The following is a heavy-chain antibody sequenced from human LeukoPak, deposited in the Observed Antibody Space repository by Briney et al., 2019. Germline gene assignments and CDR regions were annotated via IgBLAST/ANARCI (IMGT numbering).Heavy chain of an antibody. V-gene: IGHV4-59*01. CDR3: ARGLEGGYSYDRINWFDP. CDR2: IYYSGST. J-gene: IGHJ5*02. Sequence: PSETLSLTCTVSGGSISSYYWSWIRQPPGKGLEWIGYIYYSGSTNYNPSLKSRVTISVDTSKNQFSLKLSSGTAADTAVYYCARGLEGGYSYDRINWFDPWGQGTLVTVSS. CDR1: GGSISSYY. D-gene: IGHD5-18*01.